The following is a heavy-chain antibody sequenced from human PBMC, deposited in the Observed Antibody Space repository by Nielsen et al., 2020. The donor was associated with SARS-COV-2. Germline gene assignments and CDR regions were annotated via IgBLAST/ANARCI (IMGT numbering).Heavy chain of an antibody. CDR1: GFTFSNFA. J-gene: IGHJ4*02. Sequence: GGSLRLFCAASGFTFSNFAIHWVRQAPGKGLEWVAVLSYDGGDKKYADSVKGRFTISRDNSKNTLYLQMNSLRAEDTAVYYCAKDRAEIADYYFDYWGQGTLVTVSS. D-gene: IGHD2/OR15-2a*01. CDR3: AKDRAEIADYYFDY. CDR2: LSYDGGDK. V-gene: IGHV3-30-3*01.